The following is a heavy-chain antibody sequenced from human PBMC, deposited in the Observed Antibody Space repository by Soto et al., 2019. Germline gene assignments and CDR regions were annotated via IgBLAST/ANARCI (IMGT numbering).Heavy chain of an antibody. CDR3: AMVDNYGTTTPQDV. Sequence: QVQLVQSGDEVRKPGSSVKVSCKASGYIFVNYGIAWVRQAPGQGLEWMGWISPYSGNTPYASKVQGRLTMTTDTSTSTAYMDLGSLTSDDTAVYYCAMVDNYGTTTPQDVWGQGSTVTVSS. CDR1: GYIFVNYG. J-gene: IGHJ6*02. CDR2: ISPYSGNT. V-gene: IGHV1-18*01. D-gene: IGHD1-1*01.